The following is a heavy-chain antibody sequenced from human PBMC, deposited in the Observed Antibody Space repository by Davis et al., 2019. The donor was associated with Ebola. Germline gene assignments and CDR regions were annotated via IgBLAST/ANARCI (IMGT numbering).Heavy chain of an antibody. CDR3: AKDFLGYNRAFDI. D-gene: IGHD5-24*01. J-gene: IGHJ3*02. V-gene: IGHV4-30-2*01. Sequence: SETLSLTCAVSGGSISSGGYSWSWIRQPPGKGLEWIGYIYHSGSTYYNPSLDSRVTISVDRFKNHFSLKLSSVTAADTALYYCAKDFLGYNRAFDIWGQGTMVTVSS. CDR1: GGSISSGGYS. CDR2: IYHSGST.